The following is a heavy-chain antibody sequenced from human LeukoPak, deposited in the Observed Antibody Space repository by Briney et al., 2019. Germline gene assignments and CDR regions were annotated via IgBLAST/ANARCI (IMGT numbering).Heavy chain of an antibody. Sequence: GGSLRLSCAASRFTFSSYWMSWVRQAPGKGLEWVANIKQDGSEKYYVDSVKGRFTISRDNAKNSLYLQMNSLRAEDTAVYYCARDPQYCSGGSCYSLDYWGQGTLVTVSS. CDR3: ARDPQYCSGGSCYSLDY. CDR2: IKQDGSEK. CDR1: RFTFSSYW. V-gene: IGHV3-7*01. D-gene: IGHD2-15*01. J-gene: IGHJ4*02.